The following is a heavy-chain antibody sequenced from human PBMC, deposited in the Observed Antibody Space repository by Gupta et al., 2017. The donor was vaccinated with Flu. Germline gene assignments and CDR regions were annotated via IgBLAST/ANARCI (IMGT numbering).Heavy chain of an antibody. CDR1: FF. Sequence: FFWAWIRQVPGKGLEWIGYVHSSGNTYYNPSLRSRLMMSRDTAKNEFSLEMTSLTAADTAMYYCARRGTYYFDFWGQGALVTVSS. V-gene: IGHV4-31*02. D-gene: IGHD1-7*01. J-gene: IGHJ4*02. CDR2: VHSSGNT. CDR3: ARRGTYYFDF.